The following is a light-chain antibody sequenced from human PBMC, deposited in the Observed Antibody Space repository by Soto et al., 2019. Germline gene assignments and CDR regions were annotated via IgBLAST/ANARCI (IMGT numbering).Light chain of an antibody. V-gene: IGLV2-11*01. CDR1: SSDVGGYNY. CDR2: DVS. Sequence: QSALTQPRSVPGSPGQSVTISCTGTSSDVGGYNYVSWYQQHPGKAPKLMIYDVSKRPSGVPDRFSGSKSGNTASLTISGLQAEDEADYYCCSYAGSYSFYGFGTGTKVTVL. J-gene: IGLJ1*01. CDR3: CSYAGSYSFYG.